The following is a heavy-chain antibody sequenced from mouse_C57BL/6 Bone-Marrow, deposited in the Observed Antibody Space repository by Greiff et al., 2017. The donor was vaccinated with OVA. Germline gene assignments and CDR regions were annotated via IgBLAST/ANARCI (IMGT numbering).Heavy chain of an antibody. CDR3: ARIDYYGSSYGAMDY. CDR1: GFSLSTFGMG. D-gene: IGHD1-1*01. J-gene: IGHJ4*01. CDR2: IWWDDDK. Sequence: VKLVESGPGILQPSQTLSLTCSFSGFSLSTFGMGVGWIRQPSGKGLEWLAHIWWDDDKYYNPALKSRLTISQDTSKNQVFLKIANVDTADTATYYCARIDYYGSSYGAMDYWGQGTSVTVSS. V-gene: IGHV8-8*01.